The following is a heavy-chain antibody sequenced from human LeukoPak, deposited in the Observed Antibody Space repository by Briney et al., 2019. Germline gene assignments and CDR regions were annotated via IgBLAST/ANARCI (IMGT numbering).Heavy chain of an antibody. CDR1: GFTFSSYG. D-gene: IGHD5-12*01. CDR3: AKAFSAYENWPPNWFDP. CDR2: ISYDGSNK. V-gene: IGHV3-30*18. Sequence: GRSLRLSCAASGFTFSSYGMHWVREAPGKGLEWVAVISYDGSNKYYADSVKGRFTISRDNSKNTLYLQMNSLRAEDTAVYYCAKAFSAYENWPPNWFDPWGQGTLVTVSS. J-gene: IGHJ5*02.